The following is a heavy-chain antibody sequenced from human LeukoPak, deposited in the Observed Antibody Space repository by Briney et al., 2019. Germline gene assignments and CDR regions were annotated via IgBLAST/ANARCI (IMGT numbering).Heavy chain of an antibody. J-gene: IGHJ4*02. Sequence: ASVTVSCKASGYTFTSYGISWVRQAPGQGLEWMGWISAYNGNTNYAQKLQGRVTMTTDTPTSTAYMELRSLRSDDTAVHYCARAFLESNFDYWGQGTLVTVSS. V-gene: IGHV1-18*01. CDR2: ISAYNGNT. D-gene: IGHD3-3*02. CDR3: ARAFLESNFDY. CDR1: GYTFTSYG.